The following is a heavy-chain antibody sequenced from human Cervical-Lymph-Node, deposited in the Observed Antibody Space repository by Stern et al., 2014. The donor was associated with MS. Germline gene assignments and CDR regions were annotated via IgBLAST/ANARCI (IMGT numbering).Heavy chain of an antibody. CDR1: GYTFANYW. V-gene: IGHV5-51*01. CDR2: IPPADSET. D-gene: IGHD1-1*01. CDR3: ASLDRFFGAFDI. J-gene: IGHJ3*02. Sequence: VQLVQSGADVKKPGESLKISWKGSGYTFANYWIAWVRQTPGKGLEWMWIIPPADSETRNSPSIQGQVPFSADISINPAYLQWSSLRASDTAMYYCASLDRFFGAFDIWGQGTMVTVSS.